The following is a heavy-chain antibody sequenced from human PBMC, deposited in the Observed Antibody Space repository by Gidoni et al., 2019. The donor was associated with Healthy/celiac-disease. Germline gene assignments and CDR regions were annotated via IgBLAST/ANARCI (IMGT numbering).Heavy chain of an antibody. Sequence: QVQLVQSGAEVKKPGSSVKVSCKASGGTFRSYTISWVRQAPGQGLEWMGRIIPILGIANYAQKFQGRVTITADKSTSTAYMELSSLRSEDTAVYYCARDTAMVTGYGMDVWGQGTTVTVSS. CDR1: GGTFRSYT. V-gene: IGHV1-69*02. CDR3: ARDTAMVTGYGMDV. D-gene: IGHD5-18*01. J-gene: IGHJ6*02. CDR2: IIPILGIA.